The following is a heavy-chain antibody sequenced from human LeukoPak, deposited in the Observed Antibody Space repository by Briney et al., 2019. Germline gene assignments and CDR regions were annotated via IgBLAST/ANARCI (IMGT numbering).Heavy chain of an antibody. Sequence: ASVKVSCKASGYTSTSYDINWVRQAPGQGLEWLGWLSPDSGNTAYAQKFQGRVTMTRDTSISTVYMELSSLRSDDTAVYYCTRGEGILGSYWGQGTLVTVSS. D-gene: IGHD1-26*01. CDR3: TRGEGILGSY. V-gene: IGHV1-8*01. J-gene: IGHJ4*02. CDR1: GYTSTSYD. CDR2: LSPDSGNT.